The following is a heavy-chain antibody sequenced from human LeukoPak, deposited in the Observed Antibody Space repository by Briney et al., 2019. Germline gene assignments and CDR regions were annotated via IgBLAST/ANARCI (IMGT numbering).Heavy chain of an antibody. Sequence: SETLSLTCTVSAGSISSSYYYWGWIRQPPGQGLEWIGNVYYSGSTYYNPSLKSRVTISVDMSKNQFSLKLSSVTAADTAVYYCARRGRNSSGWQDYLWGQGTLVTVSS. D-gene: IGHD6-25*01. J-gene: IGHJ4*02. CDR2: VYYSGST. CDR1: AGSISSSYYY. V-gene: IGHV4-39*01. CDR3: ARRGRNSSGWQDYL.